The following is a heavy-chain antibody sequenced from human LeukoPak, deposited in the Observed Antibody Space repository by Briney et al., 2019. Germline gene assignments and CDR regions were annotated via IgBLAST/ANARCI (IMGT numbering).Heavy chain of an antibody. J-gene: IGHJ6*02. CDR1: GGSFSGYY. CDR3: ARVRYYDFWSGYYSATLGYYYGMDV. Sequence: SGTLSLTCAVYGGSFSGYYWSWIRQPPGKGLEWIGEINHSGSTNYNPSLKGRVTISVDTSKNQFSLKLSSVTAADTAVYYCARVRYYDFWSGYYSATLGYYYGMDVWGQGTTVTVSS. V-gene: IGHV4-34*01. CDR2: INHSGST. D-gene: IGHD3-3*01.